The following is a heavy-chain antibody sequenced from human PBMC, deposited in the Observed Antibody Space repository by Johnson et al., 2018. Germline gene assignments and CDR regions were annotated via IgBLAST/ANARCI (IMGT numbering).Heavy chain of an antibody. D-gene: IGHD2-15*01. Sequence: QVQLQESGPGLVNPSQTXSLPCTVSGVSISRDNYYWGWSRQPAGKGLAWIGRFYTSGHTNYNPSLKSRVTMSVDTSKNQFSLQLRSVTTADPAVYDCARAYCSGGSGWGYFHHWGQGTLVTVSS. CDR3: ARAYCSGGSGWGYFHH. CDR1: GVSISRDNYY. V-gene: IGHV4-61*02. CDR2: FYTSGHT. J-gene: IGHJ1*01.